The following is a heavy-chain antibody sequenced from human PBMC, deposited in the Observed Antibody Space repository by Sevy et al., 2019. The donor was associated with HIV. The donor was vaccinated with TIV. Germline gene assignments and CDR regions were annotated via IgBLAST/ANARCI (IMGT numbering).Heavy chain of an antibody. CDR2: IRYDGSNK. CDR1: GFTFSSYG. CDR3: AKDRAYGSGSYYYGMDV. D-gene: IGHD1-26*01. J-gene: IGHJ6*02. Sequence: RGSLRLSCAASGFTFSSYGMHWVRQAPGKGLEWVAFIRYDGSNKYYADSVKGRFTISRDNSKNTLYLQMNSLRAEDTAVYYCAKDRAYGSGSYYYGMDVWGQGTTVTVSS. V-gene: IGHV3-30*02.